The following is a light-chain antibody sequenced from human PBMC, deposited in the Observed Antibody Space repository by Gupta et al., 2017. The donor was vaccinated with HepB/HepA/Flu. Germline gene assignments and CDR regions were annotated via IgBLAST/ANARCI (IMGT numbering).Light chain of an antibody. Sequence: DIQITQTPSSLSASVGDRVTITCRARQSISSYLNWYQQKPGNAPKVLIYEASSMQSGVPSRFSGSGSGTDFTLTISRLQPEDFETYYCQQSDSTPRTFGQGTKLEIK. J-gene: IGKJ2*01. CDR2: EAS. V-gene: IGKV1-39*01. CDR1: QSISSY. CDR3: QQSDSTPRT.